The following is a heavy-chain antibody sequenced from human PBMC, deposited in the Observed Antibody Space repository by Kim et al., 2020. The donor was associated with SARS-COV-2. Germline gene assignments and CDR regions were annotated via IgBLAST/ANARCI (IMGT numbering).Heavy chain of an antibody. CDR3: ARDPTDYDSSGYYYVGGLEYFQH. J-gene: IGHJ1*01. CDR1: GFTFSSYS. CDR2: ISSSSSYI. D-gene: IGHD3-22*01. V-gene: IGHV3-21*01. Sequence: GGSLRLSCADSGFTFSSYSMNWVRQAPGKGLEWVSSISSSSSYIYYADSVKGRFTISRDNAKNSLYLQMNSLRAEDTAVYYCARDPTDYDSSGYYYVGGLEYFQHWGQGTLVTVSS.